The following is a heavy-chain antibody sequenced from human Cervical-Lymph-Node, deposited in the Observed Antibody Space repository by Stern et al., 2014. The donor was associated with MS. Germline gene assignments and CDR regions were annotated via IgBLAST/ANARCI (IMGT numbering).Heavy chain of an antibody. Sequence: QLQLQESGPGLVKPSETLSLTCTVSGASISPYYWSWIRQPPGTGLEWIGYIYFTGSTDYNPSLKSRVTMSVDTSKNQFSLKLSSVTAADTAVYYCARVNYSTCWHYFDHWGQGTRVIVSS. D-gene: IGHD6-19*01. CDR2: IYFTGST. CDR3: ARVNYSTCWHYFDH. V-gene: IGHV4-59*01. J-gene: IGHJ4*02. CDR1: GASISPYY.